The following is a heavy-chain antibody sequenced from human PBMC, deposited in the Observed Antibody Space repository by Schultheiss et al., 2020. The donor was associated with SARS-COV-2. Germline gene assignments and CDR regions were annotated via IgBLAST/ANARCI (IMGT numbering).Heavy chain of an antibody. D-gene: IGHD5-12*01. CDR2: IDPSNSYT. Sequence: GGSLRLSCKGSGYSFANYWISWVRQMPGKGLEWMGRIDPSNSYTNYSPSFQGHVTISADKSISTAYLQWSSLKASDTAMYYCARLKASYDYPHFDYWGQGTLVTVSS. J-gene: IGHJ4*02. CDR3: ARLKASYDYPHFDY. CDR1: GYSFANYW. V-gene: IGHV5-10-1*01.